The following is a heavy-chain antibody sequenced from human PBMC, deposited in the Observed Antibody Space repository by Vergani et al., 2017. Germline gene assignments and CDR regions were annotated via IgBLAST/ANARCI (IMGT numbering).Heavy chain of an antibody. CDR2: IYYSGST. D-gene: IGHD5-12*01. CDR1: GGSISSYY. V-gene: IGHV4-59*01. Sequence: QVQLQESGPGLVKPSETLSLTCTVSGGSISSYYWSWIRQPPGKGLEWIGYIYYSGSTNYNPSLKSRVTLSVDTSKNQFSLKLSSVTAADTAVYYCARATGGYSGYDAFDIWGQGTMVTVSS. J-gene: IGHJ3*02. CDR3: ARATGGYSGYDAFDI.